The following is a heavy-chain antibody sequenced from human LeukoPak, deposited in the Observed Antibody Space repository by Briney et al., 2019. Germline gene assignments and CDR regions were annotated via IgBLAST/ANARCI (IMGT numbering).Heavy chain of an antibody. CDR2: FSNSGET. CDR1: GFTFSTYA. D-gene: IGHD4-23*01. CDR3: AKDLRLSVGTSPFDY. V-gene: IGHV3-23*01. Sequence: GGSLRLSCAASGFTFSTYAMAWVRQAPGKGLEWVSAFSNSGETHYADSVKGRFTISRDNSKNTLYLQMISLRADDTALYYCAKDLRLSVGTSPFDYWGQGTLVTVSS. J-gene: IGHJ4*02.